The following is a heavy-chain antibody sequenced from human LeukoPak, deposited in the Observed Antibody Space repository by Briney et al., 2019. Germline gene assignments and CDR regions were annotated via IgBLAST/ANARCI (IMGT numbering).Heavy chain of an antibody. V-gene: IGHV4-59*01. Sequence: SSETLSLTCTVSGGSMSGYYWTWIRQSPGKELEWIGYIYYSGSTHYNPSLKSRVTMSVDTSKGQFSLKLSSVTAADTAVYYCARPNTYDVGNNAFDIWGQGTMVTVSS. J-gene: IGHJ3*02. CDR2: IYYSGST. CDR3: ARPNTYDVGNNAFDI. CDR1: GGSMSGYY. D-gene: IGHD2/OR15-2a*01.